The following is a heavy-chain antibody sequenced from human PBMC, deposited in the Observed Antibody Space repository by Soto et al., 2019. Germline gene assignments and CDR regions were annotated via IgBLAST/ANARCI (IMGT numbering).Heavy chain of an antibody. CDR3: AHRDSTGTTTYFDS. J-gene: IGHJ4*02. Sequence: QITLKEAGPTLVKPTETLTLTCTFSGFSFTTTRMGVGWTRQPPGKALKWLAVIYWDGESRYNPLLRRRLTLTRDTCENQVGRTMTDMGAKDTATYYCAHRDSTGTTTYFDSWGQGIPVTVAS. D-gene: IGHD1-1*01. CDR2: IYWDGES. V-gene: IGHV2-5*02. CDR1: GFSFTTTRMG.